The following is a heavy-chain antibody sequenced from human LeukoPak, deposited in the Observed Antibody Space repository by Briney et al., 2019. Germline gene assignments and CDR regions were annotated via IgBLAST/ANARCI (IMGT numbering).Heavy chain of an antibody. V-gene: IGHV4-59*01. Sequence: SETLSLTCTVSGGSINSYYWSWIRQPPGKGLEWIGYIYYSGSTNYNPSLKSRVTILVDSSKNQFSLKLSSVTAADTAVYYCARSDYGSGSYYKGDYWGQGTLVTVSS. CDR3: ARSDYGSGSYYKGDY. CDR1: GGSINSYY. J-gene: IGHJ4*02. D-gene: IGHD3-10*01. CDR2: IYYSGST.